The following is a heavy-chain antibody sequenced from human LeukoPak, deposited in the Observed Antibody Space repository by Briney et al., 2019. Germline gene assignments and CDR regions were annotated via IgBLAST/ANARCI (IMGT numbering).Heavy chain of an antibody. V-gene: IGHV1-2*02. J-gene: IGHJ6*02. CDR1: GYTFTGYY. CDR3: ARDQTGRATVVVPAATYYYYGMDV. CDR2: INPNSGGT. Sequence: ASVKVSCKASGYTFTGYYMHWVRQAPGQGLEWMGWINPNSGGTNYAQKFQGRVTMTRDTSISTAYMELSRLRSDDTAVYYCARDQTGRATVVVPAATYYYYGMDVWGQGTTVTVSS. D-gene: IGHD2-2*01.